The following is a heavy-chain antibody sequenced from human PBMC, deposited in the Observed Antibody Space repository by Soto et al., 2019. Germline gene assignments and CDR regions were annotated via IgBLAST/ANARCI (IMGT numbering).Heavy chain of an antibody. D-gene: IGHD5-18*01. CDR1: GFTFSSYA. CDR2: ISYDGNNK. CDR3: ARGESIQLWSSYFDY. Sequence: GGSLRLSCAASGFTFSSYALHWVRQAPGKGLEWVTVISYDGNNKYYADSVEGRFTISRDNSKNTLYLQMNSLRTEDTGVYYCARGESIQLWSSYFDYWGQGTLVTVSS. J-gene: IGHJ4*02. V-gene: IGHV3-30-3*01.